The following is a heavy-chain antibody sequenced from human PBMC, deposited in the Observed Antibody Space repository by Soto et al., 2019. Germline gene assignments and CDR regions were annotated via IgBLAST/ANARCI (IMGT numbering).Heavy chain of an antibody. D-gene: IGHD6-13*01. J-gene: IGHJ4*02. CDR1: GYTFTSYA. V-gene: IGHV1-3*01. CDR2: INAGNGNT. Sequence: QVQLVQSGAEVKKPGASVKVSCKASGYTFTSYAMHWVRQAPGQRLEWMGWINAGNGNTKYSQKFQGRDTITRDTSARTAYMELSSLRSEDTAVYYCARGASGYSSSWFDYWGQGTLVTVSS. CDR3: ARGASGYSSSWFDY.